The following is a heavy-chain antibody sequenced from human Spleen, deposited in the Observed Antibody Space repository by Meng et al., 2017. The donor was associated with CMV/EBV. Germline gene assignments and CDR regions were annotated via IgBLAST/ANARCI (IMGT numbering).Heavy chain of an antibody. D-gene: IGHD2-2*01. Sequence: GGSLRLSCAVSGFIVSSNYMSWVRQAPGKGLEWVANIKQDGSEKYYVDSVKGRFTISRDNAKNSLYLQMNSLRAEDTAVYYCARDRCSSTSCPYRDYWGQGTLVTVSS. CDR2: IKQDGSEK. CDR1: GFIVSSNY. V-gene: IGHV3-7*01. J-gene: IGHJ4*02. CDR3: ARDRCSSTSCPYRDY.